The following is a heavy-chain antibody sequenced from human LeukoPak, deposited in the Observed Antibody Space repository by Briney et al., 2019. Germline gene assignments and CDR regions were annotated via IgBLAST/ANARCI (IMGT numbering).Heavy chain of an antibody. CDR2: INSDGSST. Sequence: GXSLRLSCAASGFTFSSYWMHWVRHAPGKGLVWVSRINSDGSSTIYADSVKGRFTISRDNAKNTLYLQMNSLRAEDTAVYYCARDYRSDAFDIWGQGTMVTVSS. V-gene: IGHV3-74*01. CDR1: GFTFSSYW. D-gene: IGHD1-26*01. J-gene: IGHJ3*02. CDR3: ARDYRSDAFDI.